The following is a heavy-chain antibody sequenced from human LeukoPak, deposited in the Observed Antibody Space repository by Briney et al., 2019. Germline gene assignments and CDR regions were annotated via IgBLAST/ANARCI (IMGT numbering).Heavy chain of an antibody. CDR2: IIPIFGTA. CDR3: AREEAGGNSGYYFDY. Sequence: GASVKISCKASGYSFTDLYMHWVRQAPGQGLEWMGGIIPIFGTANYAQKFQGRVTITADESTSTAYMELSSLRSEDTAVYYCAREEAGGNSGYYFDYWGQGTLVTVSS. V-gene: IGHV1-69*13. D-gene: IGHD4-23*01. CDR1: GYSFTDLY. J-gene: IGHJ4*02.